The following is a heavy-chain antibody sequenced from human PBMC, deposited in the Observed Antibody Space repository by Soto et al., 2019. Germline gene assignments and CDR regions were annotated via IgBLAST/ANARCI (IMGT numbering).Heavy chain of an antibody. CDR2: IIPIFGTV. Sequence: QVQLVQSGAEVKKPGSSVKVSCKASGGTFSSSAITWVRQAPGQGLEWMGMIIPIFGTVNYAQKFQGRVTITADASTSTAYLELSSLTSDDTAVYYCARGPTKQLWSVRYYYGMDVWGLGTTVTVSS. CDR1: GGTFSSSA. CDR3: ARGPTKQLWSVRYYYGMDV. D-gene: IGHD5-18*01. J-gene: IGHJ6*02. V-gene: IGHV1-69*18.